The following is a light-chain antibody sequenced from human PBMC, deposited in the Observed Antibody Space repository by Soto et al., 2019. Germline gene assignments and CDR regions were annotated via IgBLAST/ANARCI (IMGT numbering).Light chain of an antibody. CDR2: KAS. Sequence: DIQMTQSPSTLSASVGDRVTITCRASQSISSWLAWYQQKPVKAPKLLIYKASSLESGVPSRFSGSGSGTEFTPTISSLQPDDFATYYCQQYNSPWTFGQGTKVEIK. V-gene: IGKV1-5*03. CDR3: QQYNSPWT. J-gene: IGKJ1*01. CDR1: QSISSW.